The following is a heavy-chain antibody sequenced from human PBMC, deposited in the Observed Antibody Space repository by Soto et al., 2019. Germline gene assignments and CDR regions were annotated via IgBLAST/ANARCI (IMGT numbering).Heavy chain of an antibody. Sequence: SVKVSCKASGGTFSSYPISWVRQAPGQGLEWMGGIIPIFGTANYAQKFLGRVTITADESTSTAYMELSSLRSEDTAVYYCARDRDIVAVGTKFDYWGQGTLVTVSS. CDR3: ARDRDIVAVGTKFDY. D-gene: IGHD6-13*01. CDR2: IIPIFGTA. CDR1: GGTFSSYP. J-gene: IGHJ4*02. V-gene: IGHV1-69*13.